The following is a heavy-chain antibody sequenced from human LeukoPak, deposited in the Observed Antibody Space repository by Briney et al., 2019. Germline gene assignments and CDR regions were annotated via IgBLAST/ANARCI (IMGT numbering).Heavy chain of an antibody. CDR1: GGSISSYY. CDR3: ARNRGSTVITDHYYYYYMDV. Sequence: PSETLSLTCTVSGGSISSYYWSWIRQPAGKGLEWIGRIYTSGSTNYNPSLKSRVTMSVDTSKNQFSLKLSSVSAADTAVYYCARNRGSTVITDHYYYYYMDVWGKGTTVTVSS. J-gene: IGHJ6*03. D-gene: IGHD4-11*01. V-gene: IGHV4-4*07. CDR2: IYTSGST.